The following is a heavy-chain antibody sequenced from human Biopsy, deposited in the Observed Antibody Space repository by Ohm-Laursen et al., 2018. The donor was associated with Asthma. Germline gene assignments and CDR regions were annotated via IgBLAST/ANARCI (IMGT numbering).Heavy chain of an antibody. CDR2: IYYSGST. J-gene: IGHJ6*02. V-gene: IGHV4-61*08. CDR3: ASGGIAVAGPSHYYYYYGMDV. Sequence: TLSLTCTVSGGSISSGGYYWSWIRQPPGKGLEWIGYIYYSGSTNYNPSLKSRVTISVDTSKNQFSLKLSSVTAADTAVYYCASGGIAVAGPSHYYYYYGMDVWGQGTTVTVSS. D-gene: IGHD6-19*01. CDR1: GGSISSGGYY.